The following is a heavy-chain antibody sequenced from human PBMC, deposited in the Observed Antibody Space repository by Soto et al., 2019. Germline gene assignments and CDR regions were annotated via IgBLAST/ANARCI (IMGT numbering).Heavy chain of an antibody. D-gene: IGHD3-10*01. CDR3: ARDGSGSYYNARY. J-gene: IGHJ4*02. V-gene: IGHV3-30-3*01. CDR2: ISYDGSNK. CDR1: GFTFSSYA. Sequence: QVQLGESGGGVVQPGRSLRLSCAASGFTFSSYAMHWVRQAPVKGLEWVAVISYDGSNKYYVDSVKGRFTIARDNSKNTLYLQMNSLRTEDTAVYNCARDGSGSYYNARYWGQGTLVTVS.